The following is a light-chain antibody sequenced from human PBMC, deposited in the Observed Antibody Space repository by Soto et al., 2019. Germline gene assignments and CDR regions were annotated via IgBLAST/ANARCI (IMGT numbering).Light chain of an antibody. CDR2: DDS. Sequence: SYELTQPPSVSAAPEQTARIICGGNNIGRKSVQWYQQKPGQAPELVVSDDSDRPSGIPGLVSASHSGNTATLTLNRAEAGDEADYYCHVWDSSSDYYVFGTRTKVTVL. J-gene: IGLJ1*01. CDR1: NIGRKS. V-gene: IGLV3-21*02. CDR3: HVWDSSSDYYV.